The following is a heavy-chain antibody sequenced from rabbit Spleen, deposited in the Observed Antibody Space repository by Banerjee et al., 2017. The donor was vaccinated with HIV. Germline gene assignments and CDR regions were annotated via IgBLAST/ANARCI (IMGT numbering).Heavy chain of an antibody. V-gene: IGHV1S45*01. CDR3: ARAIVPWLGLTRLDL. CDR2: IYAAKGST. Sequence: QEQLVESGGDLVKPGTSLTLTCTASGFSFSSSYYICLVLQAPGKGLEWIGIIYAAKGSTDYASWVNGRFTISSDNAQSTVDLKMTSLTAADTATYFCARAIVPWLGLTRLDLWGQGTLVTVS. CDR1: GFSFSSSYY. J-gene: IGHJ3*01. D-gene: IGHD4-1*01.